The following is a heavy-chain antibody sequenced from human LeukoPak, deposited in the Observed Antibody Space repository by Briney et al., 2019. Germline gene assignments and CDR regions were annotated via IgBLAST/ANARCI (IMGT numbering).Heavy chain of an antibody. J-gene: IGHJ4*02. CDR1: GLTFSSYV. D-gene: IGHD2-21*01. Sequence: GGSLRLSCAASGLTFSSYVMSWVRQAPGKGLEWVSAIGGSGGSTYHADSVKGRFTISRDNSKNTLYLQMNSLRAEDTAVYYCAKRAAYSNEPRFDYWGQGTLVTVSS. CDR3: AKRAAYSNEPRFDY. CDR2: IGGSGGST. V-gene: IGHV3-23*01.